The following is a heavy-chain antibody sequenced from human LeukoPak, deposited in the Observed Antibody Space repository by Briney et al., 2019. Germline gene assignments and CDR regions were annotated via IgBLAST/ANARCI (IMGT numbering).Heavy chain of an antibody. CDR1: GFTFSSYE. CDR2: ISSSGSTI. Sequence: GSLRLSCAASGFTFSSYEMNWVRQAPGKGLEWVSYISSSGSTIYYADSVKGRFTISRDNAKNSLYLQMNSLRAEDTAVYYCARDSRGARQYYFDYWGQGTLVTVSS. CDR3: ARDSRGARQYYFDY. J-gene: IGHJ4*02. V-gene: IGHV3-48*03.